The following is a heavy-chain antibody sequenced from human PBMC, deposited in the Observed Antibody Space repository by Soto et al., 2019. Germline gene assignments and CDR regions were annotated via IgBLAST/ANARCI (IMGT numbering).Heavy chain of an antibody. CDR1: GGSISNGGYY. D-gene: IGHD6-13*01. J-gene: IGHJ6*03. CDR2: IYFSGST. CDR3: AQDGHSQQPNHRWGGGYTDV. Sequence: QLQLQESGPGLVKPAQTLSLTCAVSGGSISNGGYYWFWIGQHPGKVVEWIGSIYFSGSTYYNPTLDSRVPLSVATPKNRSALNLSFVTGPDPAGYYFAQDGHSQQPNHRWGGGYTDVRGKATAGSVSS. V-gene: IGHV4-31*11.